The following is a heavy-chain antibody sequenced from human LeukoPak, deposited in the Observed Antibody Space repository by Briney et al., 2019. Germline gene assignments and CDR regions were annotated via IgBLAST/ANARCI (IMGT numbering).Heavy chain of an antibody. CDR1: GFTIRSHY. Sequence: GGSPRLSCTASGFTIRSHYMSWVRQAPGRGLQWVANIRQDARDRYYVDSVKGRFTISRDNAKNSVYLQMNSLRDEDTGVYYCAREAVVGGVDDAADFWGQGTMVIVSS. V-gene: IGHV3-7*01. D-gene: IGHD1-26*01. CDR3: AREAVVGGVDDAADF. CDR2: IRQDARDR. J-gene: IGHJ3*01.